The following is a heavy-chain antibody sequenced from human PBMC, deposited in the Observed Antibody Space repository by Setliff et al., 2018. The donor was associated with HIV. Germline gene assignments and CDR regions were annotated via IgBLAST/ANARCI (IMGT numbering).Heavy chain of an antibody. V-gene: IGHV3-30*01. CDR2: ITNDGKKK. CDR1: GFSFSASG. CDR3: ARGRIALNYYYYMDF. D-gene: IGHD6-13*01. Sequence: LRLSCVASGFSFSASGAHWVRQAPGKGLEWVALITNDGKKKYYADSVTGRFTISRDNSKDTVYLQMNTLSGEDTAVYYCARGRIALNYYYYMDFWGKGTSVTVSS. J-gene: IGHJ6*03.